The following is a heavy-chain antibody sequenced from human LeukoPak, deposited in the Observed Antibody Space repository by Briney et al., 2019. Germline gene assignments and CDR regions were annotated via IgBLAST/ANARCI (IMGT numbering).Heavy chain of an antibody. CDR2: INHSGST. D-gene: IGHD2-2*01. J-gene: IGHJ4*02. Sequence: SETLSLTCTVSGGSITSSSYYWSWIRQPPGKGLEWIGEINHSGSTNYNPSLKSRVTISVDTSKNQFSLKLSSVTAADTAVYYCARGPAATFYYFDYWGQGTLVTVSS. CDR3: ARGPAATFYYFDY. CDR1: GGSITSSSYY. V-gene: IGHV4-39*07.